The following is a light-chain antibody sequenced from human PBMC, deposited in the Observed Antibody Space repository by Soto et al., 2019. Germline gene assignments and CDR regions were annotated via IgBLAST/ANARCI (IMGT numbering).Light chain of an antibody. V-gene: IGKV3-20*01. CDR3: QQYNNLPPDT. Sequence: EIVLTQSPGTLSLSPGERATLSCRASQSVSSSYLAWYQQKPGQAPRLLIYGASSRATGVPDRFSGSGSGTEFTLTISGLQSEDFAVYFCQQYNNLPPDTFGQGTKVDIK. CDR2: GAS. CDR1: QSVSSSY. J-gene: IGKJ2*01.